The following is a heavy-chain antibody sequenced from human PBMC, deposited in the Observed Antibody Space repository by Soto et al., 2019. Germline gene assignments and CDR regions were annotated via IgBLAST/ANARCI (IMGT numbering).Heavy chain of an antibody. CDR3: ARLPLGYYDSSGYFLRTEAGMDV. Sequence: PGESLKISCKGSGYSFTSYWIGWVRQMPGKGLEWMGIIYPGDSDTRYSPSFQGQVTISADKSISTAYLQWSSLKASDTAMYYCARLPLGYYDSSGYFLRTEAGMDVWGQGTPVTVSS. V-gene: IGHV5-51*01. J-gene: IGHJ6*02. D-gene: IGHD3-22*01. CDR2: IYPGDSDT. CDR1: GYSFTSYW.